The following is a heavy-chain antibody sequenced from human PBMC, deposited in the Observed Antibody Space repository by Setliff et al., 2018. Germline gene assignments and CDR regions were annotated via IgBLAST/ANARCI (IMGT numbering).Heavy chain of an antibody. V-gene: IGHV3-23*01. CDR3: MKKIIAGGGPPYDYFDY. D-gene: IGHD1-26*01. CDR1: GFTFSTYV. CDR2: IHGEGINT. J-gene: IGHJ4*02. Sequence: LSCAASGFTFSTYVMTWVRQAPGKGLEWVSSIHGEGINTYYADSVKGRFTISRDNSKNTLFLQMNSLRADDTALYYCMKKIIAGGGPPYDYFDYWGQGTLVTVSS.